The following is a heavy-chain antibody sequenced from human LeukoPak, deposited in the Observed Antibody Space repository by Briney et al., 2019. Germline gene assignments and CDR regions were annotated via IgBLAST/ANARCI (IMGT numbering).Heavy chain of an antibody. J-gene: IGHJ4*02. CDR2: IYATGST. Sequence: PSETLSLTCNVSGAFIRSYWWGWVRQPAGKGLEWIGRIYATGSTKFNPSLKSRLTLSMDTSTNQLTLRLTSVTAADTAVYFCARQGYTASHYFLDFWSQGTLVTVSS. D-gene: IGHD1-26*01. V-gene: IGHV4-4*07. CDR3: ARQGYTASHYFLDF. CDR1: GAFIRSYW.